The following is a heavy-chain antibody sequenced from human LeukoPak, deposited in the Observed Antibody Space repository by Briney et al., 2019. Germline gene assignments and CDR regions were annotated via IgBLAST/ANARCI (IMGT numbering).Heavy chain of an antibody. Sequence: SVKVSCKSSGGTFSSYAISWVRQAPGQGLEWMGGIIPIFGTANYAQKFQGRVTITADESTSTAYMELSSLRSEDTAVYYCASLFYDILTGSYYYGMDVWGKGTTVTVSS. CDR2: IIPIFGTA. V-gene: IGHV1-69*01. CDR3: ASLFYDILTGSYYYGMDV. D-gene: IGHD3-9*01. CDR1: GGTFSSYA. J-gene: IGHJ6*04.